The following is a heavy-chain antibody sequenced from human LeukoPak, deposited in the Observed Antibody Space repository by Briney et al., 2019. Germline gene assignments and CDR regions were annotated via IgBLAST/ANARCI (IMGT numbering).Heavy chain of an antibody. CDR2: IIPIFGTA. CDR1: GGTFSSYA. V-gene: IGHV1-69*13. J-gene: IGHJ6*02. D-gene: IGHD6-6*01. Sequence: SVTVSCKASGGTFSSYAISWARQAPGQGLEWMGGIIPIFGTANYAQKFQGRVTITADESTSTAYMELSSLRSEDTAVYYCARLDEYSSSSRYYGMDVWGQGTTVTVSS. CDR3: ARLDEYSSSSRYYGMDV.